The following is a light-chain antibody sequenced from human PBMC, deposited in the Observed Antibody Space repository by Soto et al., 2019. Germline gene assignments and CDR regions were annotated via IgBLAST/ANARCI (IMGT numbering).Light chain of an antibody. Sequence: EIVITQSPPTLSVSPVERATLSCMASQSVSSSQLAWYQQKPGQAPRLLIYGASTRVTGIPARFSGSGSGTEFTLTISSLQSEDFAVYYCQQYHNWWTFGQGTKVDIK. V-gene: IGKV3-15*01. J-gene: IGKJ1*01. CDR1: QSVSSS. CDR2: GAS. CDR3: QQYHNWWT.